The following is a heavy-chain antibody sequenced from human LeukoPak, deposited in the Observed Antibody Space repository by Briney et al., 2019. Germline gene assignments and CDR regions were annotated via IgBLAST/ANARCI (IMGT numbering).Heavy chain of an antibody. D-gene: IGHD2-15*01. CDR3: ARLGGYCSGGSCYWFDP. J-gene: IGHJ5*02. CDR1: VFTVSSNY. Sequence: GGSLRLSCAASVFTVSSNYMSWVRQAPGKGLEWVSVIYSGGSTYYADSVKGRFTISRDNSKNTLYLQMNSLRAEDTAVYYCARLGGYCSGGSCYWFDPWGQGTLVTVSS. V-gene: IGHV3-66*01. CDR2: IYSGGST.